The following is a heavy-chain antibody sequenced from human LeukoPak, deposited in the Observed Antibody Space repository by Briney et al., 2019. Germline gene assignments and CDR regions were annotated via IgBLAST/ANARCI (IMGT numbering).Heavy chain of an antibody. CDR2: ISGSGGST. D-gene: IGHD6-19*01. CDR1: GFTFSSYW. Sequence: GGSLRLSCAASGFTFSSYWMHWVRQAPGKGLVWVSAISGSGGSTYYADSVKGRFTISRDNSKNTLYLQMNSLRAEDTAVYYCAKDRDSSGWYVYWGQGTLVTVSS. V-gene: IGHV3-23*01. J-gene: IGHJ4*02. CDR3: AKDRDSSGWYVY.